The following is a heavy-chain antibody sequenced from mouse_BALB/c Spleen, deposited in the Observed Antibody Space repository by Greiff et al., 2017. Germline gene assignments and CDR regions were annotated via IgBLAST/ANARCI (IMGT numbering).Heavy chain of an antibody. Sequence: EVLLVESGPGLVKPSQSLSLTCSVTGYSITSGYYWNWIRQFPGNKLEWMGYISYDGSNNYNPSLKNRISITRDTSKNQFFLKLNSVTTEDTATYYCGGYDGYDYAMDYWGQGTSVTVSS. CDR3: GGYDGYDYAMDY. V-gene: IGHV3-6*02. D-gene: IGHD1-2*01. J-gene: IGHJ4*01. CDR1: GYSITSGYY. CDR2: ISYDGSN.